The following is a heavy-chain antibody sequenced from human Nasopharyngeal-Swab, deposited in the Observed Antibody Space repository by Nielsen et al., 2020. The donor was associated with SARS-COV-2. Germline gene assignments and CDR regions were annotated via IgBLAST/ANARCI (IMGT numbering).Heavy chain of an antibody. CDR3: ARDQSKTIFGVVISSGAFDI. J-gene: IGHJ3*02. CDR1: GYTFTSYG. D-gene: IGHD3-3*01. Sequence: ASVKVSCKASGYTFTSYGISWVRQAPGQGLEWMGWISASNVNTNYAQKLQGRVTMTTDTSTSTAYMELRSLRSDDTAVYYCARDQSKTIFGVVISSGAFDIWGQGTMVTVSS. V-gene: IGHV1-18*04. CDR2: ISASNVNT.